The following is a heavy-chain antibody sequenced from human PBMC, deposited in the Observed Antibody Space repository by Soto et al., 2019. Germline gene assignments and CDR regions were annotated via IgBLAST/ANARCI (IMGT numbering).Heavy chain of an antibody. CDR1: GFTFNEDY. Sequence: WGSLRLSCSSSGFTFNEDYMSWVRQAPGKGLEWISYSSNSGTFARYADPVKGRFSISRDNAKNSLYLQINSLRGDDTAIYYCARSGDNYNLLDYWGQGTPVTVSS. V-gene: IGHV3-11*06. D-gene: IGHD1-1*01. J-gene: IGHJ4*02. CDR3: ARSGDNYNLLDY. CDR2: SSNSGTFA.